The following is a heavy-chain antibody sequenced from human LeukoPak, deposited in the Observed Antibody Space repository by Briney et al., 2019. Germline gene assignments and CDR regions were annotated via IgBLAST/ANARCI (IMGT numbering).Heavy chain of an antibody. J-gene: IGHJ4*02. CDR3: ARSSPSGRNFDY. CDR1: GYTFTNSD. D-gene: IGHD3-10*01. V-gene: IGHV1-8*01. Sequence: GASVKVSCKASGYTFTNSDINWVRQATRQGLEWMGWMNPNSGDSGNIQKFQGRVTMTRDTSINTAYMELSSLRSEDTAVYYCARSSPSGRNFDYWGQGTLVTVSS. CDR2: MNPNSGDS.